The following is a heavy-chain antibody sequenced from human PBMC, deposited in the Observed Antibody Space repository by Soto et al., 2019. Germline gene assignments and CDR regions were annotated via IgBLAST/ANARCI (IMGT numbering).Heavy chain of an antibody. CDR3: ARGSSKLHSYDTSGYYYYFDY. J-gene: IGHJ4*02. CDR1: GGSFSDYY. V-gene: IGHV4-34*01. Sequence: SETLSLTXAVYGGSFSDYYWSWIRQSPGKGLEWIGEIHHSGFTNYNPSLESRFTISVDTSKNHFSLNLTSVTAADTAVYYCARGSSKLHSYDTSGYYYYFDYWGQGTLVTVSS. CDR2: IHHSGFT. D-gene: IGHD3-22*01.